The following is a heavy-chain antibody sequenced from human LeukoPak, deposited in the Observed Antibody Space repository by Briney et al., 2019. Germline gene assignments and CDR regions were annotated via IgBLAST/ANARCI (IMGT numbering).Heavy chain of an antibody. CDR2: ISAYSGNT. V-gene: IGHV1-18*01. CDR1: GYTFTSYG. Sequence: ASVKVSCKASGYTFTSYGISWVRQAPGQGLEWMGWISAYSGNTNYAHKLQGRVTMTTDTSTSTAYMELRSLRSDDTAVYYCARGVYYESSGYSFDSWGQGTPVTVSS. CDR3: ARGVYYESSGYSFDS. J-gene: IGHJ4*02. D-gene: IGHD3-22*01.